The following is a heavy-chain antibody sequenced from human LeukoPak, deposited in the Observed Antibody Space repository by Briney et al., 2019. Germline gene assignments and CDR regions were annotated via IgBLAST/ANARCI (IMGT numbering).Heavy chain of an antibody. Sequence: AGGSLRLSCAASGFTFSSYSMNWVRQAPGKGLECVSSISSSSSSYIYYADSVKGRFTISRDNAKNSLYLQMNSLRAEDTAVYYCARGDSSGYGYYYYYYMDVWGKGTTVTVSS. CDR3: ARGDSSGYGYYYYYYMDV. CDR1: GFTFSSYS. J-gene: IGHJ6*03. V-gene: IGHV3-21*01. CDR2: ISSSSSSYI. D-gene: IGHD3-22*01.